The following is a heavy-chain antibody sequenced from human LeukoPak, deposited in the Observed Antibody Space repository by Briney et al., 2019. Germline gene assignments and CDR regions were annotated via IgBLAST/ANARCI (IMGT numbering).Heavy chain of an antibody. V-gene: IGHV3-23*01. CDR3: AKDKWWFGEYDAFDI. CDR1: GFTLSSYA. J-gene: IGHJ3*02. Sequence: GGSLRLSCAASGFTLSSYAMSWVRQGPGKGLEWVSAISVSGNTYHADSVKGRFTISRDNSKNTLYLQMNSLRAEDTAVYYCAKDKWWFGEYDAFDIWGQGTMVTVSS. CDR2: ISVSGNT. D-gene: IGHD3-10*01.